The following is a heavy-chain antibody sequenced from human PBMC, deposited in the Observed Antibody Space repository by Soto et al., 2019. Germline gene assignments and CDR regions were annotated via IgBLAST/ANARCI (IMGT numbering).Heavy chain of an antibody. V-gene: IGHV5-10-1*01. CDR1: GYSFTSYW. Sequence: GESLKISCKGSGYSFTSYWISWVRQMPGKGLEWMGRIDPSDSYTNYSPSFQGHVTISADKSISTAYLQWSSLKASDTAIYYCASSIRVLRYFDWSEDAFDIWGQGTMVTVSS. D-gene: IGHD3-9*01. CDR3: ASSIRVLRYFDWSEDAFDI. J-gene: IGHJ3*02. CDR2: IDPSDSYT.